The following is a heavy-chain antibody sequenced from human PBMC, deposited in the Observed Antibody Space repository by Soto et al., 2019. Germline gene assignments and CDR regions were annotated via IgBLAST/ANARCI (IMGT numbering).Heavy chain of an antibody. CDR1: GGSITRRSSS. CDR3: ATTRGLAVGGSYDY. V-gene: IGHV4-39*01. CDR2: FYDGKN. J-gene: IGHJ4*02. D-gene: IGHD3-10*01. Sequence: SETLSLTCIVSGGSITRRSSSWAWIRQPPGKGPEWVGTFYDGKNYHHPSLRSRITIAVDTSKNQFSLKLNSVAAADTAFYYCATTRGLAVGGSYDYWGQGMLVTVSS.